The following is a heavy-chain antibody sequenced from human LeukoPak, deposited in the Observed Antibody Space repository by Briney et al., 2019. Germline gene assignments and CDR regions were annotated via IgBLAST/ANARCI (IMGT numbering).Heavy chain of an antibody. CDR3: ARDGSGSYYLAAYPLDY. J-gene: IGHJ4*02. D-gene: IGHD1-26*01. CDR1: GFTFSSYG. V-gene: IGHV3-33*01. CDR2: IWYDGSNK. Sequence: GGSLRLSCAASGFTFSSYGMHWVRQAPGKGLEWVAVIWYDGSNKYYADSVKGRFTISRDNSKNTLYLQMNSLRAEDTAVYYCARDGSGSYYLAAYPLDYWGQGTLVTVSS.